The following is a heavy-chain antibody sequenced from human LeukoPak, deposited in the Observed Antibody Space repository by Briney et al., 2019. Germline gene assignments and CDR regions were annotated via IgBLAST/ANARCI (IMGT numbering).Heavy chain of an antibody. D-gene: IGHD1-14*01. J-gene: IGHJ4*02. CDR1: GFTVSTNY. CDR2: INQDGSEK. CDR3: ATGGHYHGD. V-gene: IGHV3-7*05. Sequence: GGSLRLSCAASGFTVSTNYMSWVRQAPGKGPEWVAYINQDGSEKNYVDSVKGRFTISRDNAKNSLYLEMSSLRGEDTALYHCATGGHYHGDWGRGTLVTVSS.